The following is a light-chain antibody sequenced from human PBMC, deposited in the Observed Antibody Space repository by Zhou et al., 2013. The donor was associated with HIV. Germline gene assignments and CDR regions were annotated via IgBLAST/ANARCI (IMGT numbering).Light chain of an antibody. Sequence: DIQMTQSPTSLSASVGDRVTITCRPSQTIDNYLNWYQRKPGKAPKLLIYGASILHSGVPSRFSGSGSGTDFTLTISGLQIEDSATYYCQQSYRVPPTFGQGTKLEI. V-gene: IGKV1-39*01. CDR1: QTIDNY. CDR2: GAS. CDR3: QQSYRVPPT. J-gene: IGKJ2*01.